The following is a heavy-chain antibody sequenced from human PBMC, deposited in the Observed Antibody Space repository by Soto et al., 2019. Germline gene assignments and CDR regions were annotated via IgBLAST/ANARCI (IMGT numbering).Heavy chain of an antibody. J-gene: IGHJ6*02. CDR2: IDPSDSYT. V-gene: IGHV5-10-1*01. CDR3: AGHRWWGRSAYYYGMDV. Sequence: GESLKISCKGSGYSFTSYWISWVRQMPGKGLEWMGRIDPSDSYTNYSPSFQGHVTISADKSISTAYLQWSSLKASDTAMYYCAGHRWWGRSAYYYGMDVCGQGTTVPVCS. D-gene: IGHD2-21*02. CDR1: GYSFTSYW.